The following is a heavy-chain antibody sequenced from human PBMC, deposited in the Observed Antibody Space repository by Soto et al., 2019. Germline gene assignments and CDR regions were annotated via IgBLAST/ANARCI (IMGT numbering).Heavy chain of an antibody. CDR1: GGSIGRYY. D-gene: IGHD5-18*01. J-gene: IGHJ4*02. Sequence: SATLSITCTVSGGSIGRYYCIWIWLPPGKGLERIGYIYYICSTNYNPSLKSRVTRSVDTSKNQFSLKLSSVTAAETAVYYCARVDTAMVVYYWGQGTLV. CDR3: ARVDTAMVVYY. V-gene: IGHV4-59*01. CDR2: IYYICST.